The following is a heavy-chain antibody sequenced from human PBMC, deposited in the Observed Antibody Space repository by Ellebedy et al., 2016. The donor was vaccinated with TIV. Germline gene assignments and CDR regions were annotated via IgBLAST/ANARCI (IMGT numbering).Heavy chain of an antibody. CDR3: AKDRTAGDGYWVFDY. V-gene: IGHV3-23*01. CDR1: GFTFGSYA. D-gene: IGHD5-24*01. Sequence: PGGSLRLSCAASGFTFGSYAMSWVRQAPGKGLEWVSGIVGGGAERYADYVKGRFTISRDNSKNTVDLQMKSLRAEDTAVYFCAKDRTAGDGYWVFDYWGQGTLVTVSS. J-gene: IGHJ4*02. CDR2: IVGGGA.